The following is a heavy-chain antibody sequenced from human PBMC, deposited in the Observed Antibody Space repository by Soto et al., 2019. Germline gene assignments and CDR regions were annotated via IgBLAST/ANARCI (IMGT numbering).Heavy chain of an antibody. Sequence: QVQLVESGGGVVQPGRSLRLSCAASGFTFSSYGMHWVRQAPGKGLEWVAVISYDGSNKYYADSVKGRFTISRDNSKNTLSRQMNSLRAEDTAVYYCAKEPATVTIYYYCGMDVWGQGTPVTVSS. D-gene: IGHD4-4*01. CDR1: GFTFSSYG. CDR2: ISYDGSNK. V-gene: IGHV3-30*18. CDR3: AKEPATVTIYYYCGMDV. J-gene: IGHJ6*02.